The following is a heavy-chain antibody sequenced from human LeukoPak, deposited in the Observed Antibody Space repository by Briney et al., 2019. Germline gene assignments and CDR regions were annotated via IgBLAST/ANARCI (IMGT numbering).Heavy chain of an antibody. Sequence: GASVKVSCKASGYTFTSYGISWVRQAPGQGLEWMGRISAYNGNTNYAQKLQGRVTMTTDTSTSTAYMELRSLRSDDTAVYYCARERVVVVAATPDAFDIWGQGTMVTVSS. CDR3: ARERVVVVAATPDAFDI. J-gene: IGHJ3*02. CDR1: GYTFTSYG. V-gene: IGHV1-18*01. CDR2: ISAYNGNT. D-gene: IGHD2-15*01.